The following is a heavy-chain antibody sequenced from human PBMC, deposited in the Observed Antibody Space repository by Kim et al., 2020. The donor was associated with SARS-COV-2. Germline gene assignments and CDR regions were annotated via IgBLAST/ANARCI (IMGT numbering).Heavy chain of an antibody. CDR1: GFTFSSYG. J-gene: IGHJ4*02. V-gene: IGHV3-30*18. Sequence: GGSLRLSCAASGFTFSSYGMHWVRQAPGKGLEWVAVISYDGSNKYYADSVKGRFTISRDNSKNTLYLQMNSLRAEDTAVYYCAKSWGPIILTGYRDYFDYWGQGTLVTVSS. CDR2: ISYDGSNK. CDR3: AKSWGPIILTGYRDYFDY. D-gene: IGHD3-9*01.